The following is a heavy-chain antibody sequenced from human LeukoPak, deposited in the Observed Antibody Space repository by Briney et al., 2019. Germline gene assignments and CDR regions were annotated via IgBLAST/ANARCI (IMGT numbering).Heavy chain of an antibody. V-gene: IGHV4-59*11. CDR2: ISYIGTT. CDR1: GDSFSSHY. J-gene: IGHJ3*02. Sequence: KSSETLSLTCAVSGDSFSSHYWTWTRQPPGRGLEWIGYISYIGTTNYNPSLKSRVTISIDTSKNQFSLKLSSVTTADTAVYYCARDLVTVTKGFDIWGLGTMVSVSS. CDR3: ARDLVTVTKGFDI. D-gene: IGHD4-17*01.